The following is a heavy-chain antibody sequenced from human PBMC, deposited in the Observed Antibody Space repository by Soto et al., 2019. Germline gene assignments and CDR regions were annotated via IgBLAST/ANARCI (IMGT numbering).Heavy chain of an antibody. V-gene: IGHV3-30*18. J-gene: IGHJ4*02. CDR2: ISYDGSNK. Sequence: GGSLRLSCAASGFSFSSHWLSWVRQTPGKGLEWVAVISYDGSNKYYADSVKGRFTISRDNSKNTLYLQMNSLRAEDTAVYYCAKERRLQPYYFDYWGQGTLVTVSS. CDR1: GFSFSSHW. CDR3: AKERRLQPYYFDY. D-gene: IGHD6-25*01.